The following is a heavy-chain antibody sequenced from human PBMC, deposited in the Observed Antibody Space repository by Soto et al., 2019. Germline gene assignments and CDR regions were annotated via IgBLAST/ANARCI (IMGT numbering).Heavy chain of an antibody. J-gene: IGHJ4*02. Sequence: GGSLRLSCAASGFPFGDFGMHWLRQAPGKGLEWVAVISHDGSDKFYADSVKARFTISRDNSKNTLYLQMSGLRAEDTAVYYCAKSPDFFCSSATRYRYYFDYWSQGTLVTVSS. D-gene: IGHD2-2*02. V-gene: IGHV3-30*18. CDR2: ISHDGSDK. CDR3: AKSPDFFCSSATRYRYYFDY. CDR1: GFPFGDFG.